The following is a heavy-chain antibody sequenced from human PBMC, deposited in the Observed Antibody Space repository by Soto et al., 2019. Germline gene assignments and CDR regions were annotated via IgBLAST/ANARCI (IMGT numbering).Heavy chain of an antibody. J-gene: IGHJ6*02. CDR1: GGSIRSGGYY. CDR2: IYYSGST. Sequence: QVQLQESGPGLVKPSQTLSLTCTVSGGSIRSGGYYWSWVRQSPRRGLEWIGNIYYSGSTYYNPSLKSRLTISVDTSKNQFSLNPSSVTAADTAVYYCARDRLMATAGTARHYFGLDVWGQGTTVTVSS. CDR3: ARDRLMATAGTARHYFGLDV. D-gene: IGHD5-18*01. V-gene: IGHV4-31*03.